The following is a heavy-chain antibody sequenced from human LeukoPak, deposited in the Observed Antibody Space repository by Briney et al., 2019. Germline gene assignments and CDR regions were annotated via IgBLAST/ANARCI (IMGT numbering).Heavy chain of an antibody. J-gene: IGHJ4*02. V-gene: IGHV4-34*01. D-gene: IGHD3-22*01. CDR2: INHSGST. Sequence: MTSETLSLTCAVYGGSFSGYYWSWIRQPPGKGLEWIGEINHSGSTNYNPSLKSRVTISVDTSKNQFSLKLSSVTAADTAVYYCARGLLSMIALPGADAPRTYFDYWGQGTLVTVSS. CDR3: ARGLLSMIALPGADAPRTYFDY. CDR1: GGSFSGYY.